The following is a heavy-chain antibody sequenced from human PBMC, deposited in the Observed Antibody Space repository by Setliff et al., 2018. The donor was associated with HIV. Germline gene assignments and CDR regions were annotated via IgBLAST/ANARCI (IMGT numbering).Heavy chain of an antibody. CDR1: GLTFDDYT. CDR3: TRGRFSLGGLDV. V-gene: IGHV3-49*04. D-gene: IGHD6-6*01. J-gene: IGHJ6*02. Sequence: GGSLRLSCTPFGLTFDDYTMSWVRQAPGKGLGWVGIMRGEAYGGTTEYAASVKGRFTISKDISKGIAYLQMNSLRTEDTAVYYCTRGRFSLGGLDVWGQGTPVTVSS. CDR2: MRGEAYGGTT.